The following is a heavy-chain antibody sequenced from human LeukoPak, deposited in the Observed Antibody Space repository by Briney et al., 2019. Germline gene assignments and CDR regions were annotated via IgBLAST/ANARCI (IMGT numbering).Heavy chain of an antibody. CDR2: IKPNSGGT. V-gene: IGHV1-2*02. J-gene: IGHJ4*02. CDR3: ARLGELSRNDY. CDR1: GYSFADYY. Sequence: ASVKVSCKASGYSFADYYMHWVRQAPGQGLEWMGWIKPNSGGTRSAQKFQGRVTMTRDTSISTAYMELRSLRSDDTAVYYCARLGELSRNDYWGQGTLVTVSS. D-gene: IGHD3-16*02.